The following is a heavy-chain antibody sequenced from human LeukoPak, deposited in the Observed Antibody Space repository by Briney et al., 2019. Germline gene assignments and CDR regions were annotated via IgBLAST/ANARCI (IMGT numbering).Heavy chain of an antibody. CDR3: ASSLVEGGIDY. CDR2: INPSGGST. Sequence: ASVKVSCKASGYTFTSYYMHWVRQAPGQGLEWMGIINPSGGSTSYAQKFQGRVTMTRDMSTSTVYMELSCLRSEDTAVYYCASSLVEGGIDYWGQVTLVTVSS. J-gene: IGHJ4*02. D-gene: IGHD2-2*01. V-gene: IGHV1-46*01. CDR1: GYTFTSYY.